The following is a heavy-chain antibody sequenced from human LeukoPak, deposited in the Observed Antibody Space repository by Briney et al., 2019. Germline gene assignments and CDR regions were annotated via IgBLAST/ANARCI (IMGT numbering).Heavy chain of an antibody. CDR1: GFTFSSYS. D-gene: IGHD6-13*01. CDR3: ARERGGGGWQQLVYFDY. CDR2: ISSSSSYI. V-gene: IGHV3-21*01. J-gene: IGHJ4*02. Sequence: GGSLRLSCAASGFTFSSYSMNWVRQAPGKGLEWVPSISSSSSYIYYADSVKGRFTISRDNAKNSLYLQMNSLRAEDTAVYYCARERGGGGWQQLVYFDYWGQGTLVTVSS.